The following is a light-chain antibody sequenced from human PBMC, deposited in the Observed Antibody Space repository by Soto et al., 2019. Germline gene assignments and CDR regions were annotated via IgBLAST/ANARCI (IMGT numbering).Light chain of an antibody. CDR3: SSYTSSSTLVV. V-gene: IGLV2-14*01. CDR2: EVT. Sequence: QSALTQPASVSGSPGQSITISCTGTSSDVGGYNYVSWYQQHPGNAPKLVIYEVTNRPSGVSHRFSGSKSGNTASLTISGLQAEDEADYYCSSYTSSSTLVVFGGGTKLTVL. J-gene: IGLJ2*01. CDR1: SSDVGGYNY.